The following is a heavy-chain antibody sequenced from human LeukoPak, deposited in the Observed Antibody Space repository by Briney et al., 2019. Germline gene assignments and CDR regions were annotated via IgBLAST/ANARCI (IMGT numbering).Heavy chain of an antibody. D-gene: IGHD4-17*01. V-gene: IGHV1-18*01. CDR3: ARDDYGDYTTFSYYYYGMDV. Sequence: ASVKVSCMASGYTFTSYGIRWLRPAPGQGLEWMGWISAYNGNTNYAQKIQGRVTMTTVTSTSTAYMELRSLRSDDTAVYYCARDDYGDYTTFSYYYYGMDVWGQGTTVTVSS. CDR1: GYTFTSYG. J-gene: IGHJ6*02. CDR2: ISAYNGNT.